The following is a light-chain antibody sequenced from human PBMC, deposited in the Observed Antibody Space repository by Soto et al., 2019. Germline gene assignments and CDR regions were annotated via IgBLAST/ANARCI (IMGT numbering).Light chain of an antibody. CDR1: QTIGRS. J-gene: IGKJ2*01. Sequence: EIVLTQSPATLSVSPGARATLSCRASQTIGRSLAWYQQKPGQAPRLVIYDASTRATGIPARFSGSGSGTEFTLTISSLQSEDFALYYCHQYNHWPPGTFGQGTKVDIK. CDR3: HQYNHWPPGT. V-gene: IGKV3-15*01. CDR2: DAS.